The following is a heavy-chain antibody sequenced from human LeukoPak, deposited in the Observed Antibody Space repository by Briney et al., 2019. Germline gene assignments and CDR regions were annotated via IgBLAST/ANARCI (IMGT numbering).Heavy chain of an antibody. CDR1: GGSISSSYYS. J-gene: IGHJ5*02. V-gene: IGHV4-39*07. Sequence: SETLSLTCTVSGGSISSSYYSWGWIRQPPGKGLEWIGSIYYSGSTYYNPSLKSRVTISVDTSKNQFSLKLSSVTAADTAVYYCARDRRQQLVHHWFDPWGQGTLVTVSS. CDR2: IYYSGST. D-gene: IGHD6-13*01. CDR3: ARDRRQQLVHHWFDP.